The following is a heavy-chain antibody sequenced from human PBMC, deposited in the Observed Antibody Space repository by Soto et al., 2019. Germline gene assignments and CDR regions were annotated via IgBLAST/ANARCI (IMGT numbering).Heavy chain of an antibody. J-gene: IGHJ4*02. CDR2: ISYDGSNK. CDR3: AKGRQWYSDNTASDY. V-gene: IGHV3-30*18. D-gene: IGHD1-26*01. Sequence: QVQLVESGGGVVQPGRSLGLSCAASGFTFSSYGMHWVRQAPGKGLEWVAVISYDGSNKYYADSVKGRFTISRDNSKNTLYLQMNRLRAEDTAVYYCAKGRQWYSDNTASDYWGQGTLVTVSS. CDR1: GFTFSSYG.